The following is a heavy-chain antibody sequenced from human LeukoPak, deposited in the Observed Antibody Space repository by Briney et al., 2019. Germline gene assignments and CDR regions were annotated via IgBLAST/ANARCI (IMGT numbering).Heavy chain of an antibody. Sequence: GGSLRLSCAASGFTFDDYAMHWVRQAPGKGLEWVSLISGDGGSTYYADSVKGRFTISRDNSKNSLYLQMNSLRTEHTALYYCAVGDSSSWHFDYWGQGTLVTVSS. CDR2: ISGDGGST. CDR3: AVGDSSSWHFDY. V-gene: IGHV3-43*02. D-gene: IGHD6-13*01. CDR1: GFTFDDYA. J-gene: IGHJ4*02.